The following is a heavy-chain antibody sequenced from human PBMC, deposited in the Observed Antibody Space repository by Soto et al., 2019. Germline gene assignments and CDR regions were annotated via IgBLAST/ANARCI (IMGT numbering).Heavy chain of an antibody. D-gene: IGHD2-15*01. CDR3: AHRRVDRYFDY. CDR1: GFSLSTSGVG. V-gene: IGHV2-5*02. Sequence: QITLKESGPTLVKPTQTLTLTCTFSGFSLSTSGVGVGWIRQPPGKALEWLALIYWDDDKRYSPSLKSRLTITQDTFKNQVVLTMTNMDPVDTATYYCAHRRVDRYFDYWGQGTLVTVSS. CDR2: IYWDDDK. J-gene: IGHJ4*02.